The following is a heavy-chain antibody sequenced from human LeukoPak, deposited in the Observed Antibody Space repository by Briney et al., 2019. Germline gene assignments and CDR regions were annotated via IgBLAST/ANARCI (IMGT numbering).Heavy chain of an antibody. CDR3: ARSSITMVRGVPGRVFDY. Sequence: GGSLRLSCAASGFTVSSNYMSWVRQAPGKGLEWVSVIYSGGSTYYADSVKGRFTIPRDNSKNTLYLQMNSLRAEDTAVYYCARSSITMVRGVPGRVFDYWGQGTLVTVSS. J-gene: IGHJ4*02. CDR2: IYSGGST. CDR1: GFTVSSNY. D-gene: IGHD3-10*01. V-gene: IGHV3-66*01.